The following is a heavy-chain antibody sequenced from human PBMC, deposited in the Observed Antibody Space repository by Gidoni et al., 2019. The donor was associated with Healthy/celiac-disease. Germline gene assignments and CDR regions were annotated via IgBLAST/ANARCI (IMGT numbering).Heavy chain of an antibody. J-gene: IGHJ6*02. V-gene: IGHV3-23*01. Sequence: EVQLLESGGGLVQPGGSLRPSCAASGFTFSSYAMSWVRQAPGKGLEWVSAISGSGGSTYYADSVKGRFTISRDNSKNTLYLQMNSLRAEDTAVYYCAKDLLWFGELSGEDYYYGMDVWGQGTTVTVSS. D-gene: IGHD3-10*01. CDR1: GFTFSSYA. CDR2: ISGSGGST. CDR3: AKDLLWFGELSGEDYYYGMDV.